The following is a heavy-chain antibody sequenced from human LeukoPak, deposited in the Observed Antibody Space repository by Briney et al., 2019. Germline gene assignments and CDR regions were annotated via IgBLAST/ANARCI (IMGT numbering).Heavy chain of an antibody. D-gene: IGHD6-19*01. CDR3: ARGLDLWYSSGWPEGHVAFDI. J-gene: IGHJ3*02. Sequence: ASVKVSRKASGYTFTSYGISWVRQAPGQGLEWMGWISAYNGNTNYAQKLQGRVTMTTDTSTSTAYMELRSLRSDDTAVYYCARGLDLWYSSGWPEGHVAFDIWGQGTMVTVSS. CDR1: GYTFTSYG. CDR2: ISAYNGNT. V-gene: IGHV1-18*01.